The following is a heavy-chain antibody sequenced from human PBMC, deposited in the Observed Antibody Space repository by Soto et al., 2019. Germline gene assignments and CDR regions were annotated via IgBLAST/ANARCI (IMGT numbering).Heavy chain of an antibody. V-gene: IGHV1-8*01. D-gene: IGHD3-3*01. Sequence: ASVKVSCKASGYTFTSYDINWVRQATGQGLEWMGWMNPNSGNTGYAQKFQGRVAMTRNTSISTAYMELSSLRSEDTAVYYCARGAVIQLRFLEWLRYWFDPWGQGTLVTVSS. CDR2: MNPNSGNT. J-gene: IGHJ5*02. CDR3: ARGAVIQLRFLEWLRYWFDP. CDR1: GYTFTSYD.